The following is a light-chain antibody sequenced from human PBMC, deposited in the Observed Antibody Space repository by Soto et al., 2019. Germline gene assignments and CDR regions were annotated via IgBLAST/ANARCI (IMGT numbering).Light chain of an antibody. J-gene: IGKJ4*01. CDR2: DAS. V-gene: IGKV3-11*01. CDR1: QSVSSTY. CDR3: QQRSN. Sequence: EIVLTQSPGTLSLSPGERATLSCRASQSVSSTYVAWYQQKPGQAPRLLIYDASDRATGIPARFSGSGSGTDFTLTISSLEPEDFTVYYCQQRSNFGGGTKVDI.